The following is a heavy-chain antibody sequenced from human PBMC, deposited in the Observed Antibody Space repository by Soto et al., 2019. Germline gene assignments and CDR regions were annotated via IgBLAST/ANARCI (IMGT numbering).Heavy chain of an antibody. D-gene: IGHD6-19*01. CDR1: GYTFTSYD. V-gene: IGHV1-8*01. Sequence: ASVKVSCKASGYTFTSYDISWVRQATGQGLEWMGWMNPNSGNTGYAQKFQGRVTMTRNTSISTAYMELSSLRSEDTAVYYCARGRGIAVAGIFGYWGQGTLVTVSS. CDR3: ARGRGIAVAGIFGY. CDR2: MNPNSGNT. J-gene: IGHJ4*02.